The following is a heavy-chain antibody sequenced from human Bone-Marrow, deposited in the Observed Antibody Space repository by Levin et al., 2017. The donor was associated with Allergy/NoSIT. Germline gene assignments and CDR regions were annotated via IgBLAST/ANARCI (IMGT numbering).Heavy chain of an antibody. CDR1: GFTFSSYS. J-gene: IGHJ6*02. V-gene: IGHV3-48*01. D-gene: IGHD1-7*01. CDR2: ISSSSSTI. CDR3: ARETENWNYVWAGRSYGMDV. Sequence: PGGSLRLSCAASGFTFSSYSMNWVRQAPGKGLEWVSYISSSSSTIYYADSVKGRFTISRDNAKNSLYLQMNSLRAEDTAVYYCARETENWNYVWAGRSYGMDVWGQGTTVTVSS.